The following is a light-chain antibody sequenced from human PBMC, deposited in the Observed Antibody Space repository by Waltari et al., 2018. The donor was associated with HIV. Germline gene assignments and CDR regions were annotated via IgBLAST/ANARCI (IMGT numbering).Light chain of an antibody. CDR1: SINVRAYNL. CDR3: CSYTGTGIV. V-gene: IGLV2-23*02. J-gene: IGLJ2*01. CDR2: EVT. Sequence: QSALTQLASVSGSPGQSITISCTGTSINVRAYNLVSCYQQHPNKAPKLMIFEVTKRPSGVSARFSGSRSGNTASLTISGLQTEDEGDYYCCSYTGTGIVFGGGTKLTVL.